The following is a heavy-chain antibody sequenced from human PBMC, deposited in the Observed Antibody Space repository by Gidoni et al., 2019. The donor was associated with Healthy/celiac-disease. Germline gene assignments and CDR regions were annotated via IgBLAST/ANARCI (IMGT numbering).Heavy chain of an antibody. D-gene: IGHD3-22*01. J-gene: IGHJ3*02. Sequence: QVQLQESGPGLVKPSGTLSLTCAVSGGSISSSNWWSWVRQPPGKGLEWIGEIYHSGSTNYNPSLKSRVTISVDKSKNQFSLKLSSGTAADTAVYYCARDRSDDSSAFAFDIWGQGTMVTVSS. CDR2: IYHSGST. V-gene: IGHV4-4*02. CDR3: ARDRSDDSSAFAFDI. CDR1: GGSISSSNW.